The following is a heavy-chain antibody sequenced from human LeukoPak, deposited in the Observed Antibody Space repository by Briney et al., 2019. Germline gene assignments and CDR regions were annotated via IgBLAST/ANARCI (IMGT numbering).Heavy chain of an antibody. CDR3: ARDSAVAGTGSFDY. CDR2: IYHSGST. CDR1: GGSISSSNW. Sequence: SGTLSLTCAVSGGSISSSNWWSWVRQPPGKGLEWIGEIYHSGSTNYNPSLKSRVIISVDKSKNQFSLKLSSVTAADTAVYYCARDSAVAGTGSFDYWGQGTLVTVSS. V-gene: IGHV4-4*02. D-gene: IGHD6-19*01. J-gene: IGHJ4*02.